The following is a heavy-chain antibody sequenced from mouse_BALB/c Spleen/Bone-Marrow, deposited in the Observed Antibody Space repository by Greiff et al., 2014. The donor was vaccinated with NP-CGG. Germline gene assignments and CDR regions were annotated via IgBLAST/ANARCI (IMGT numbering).Heavy chain of an antibody. CDR1: GYTFTSYY. D-gene: IGHD1-1*01. V-gene: IGHV1S56*01. CDR2: IYPGNVNT. J-gene: IGHJ4*01. Sequence: QVQLQPSGPELVKPGASVRISCKASGYTFTSYYIHWVKQRPGQGLEWIGWIYPGNVNTKYNEKFKGKATLTADKSSSTAYMQLSSLTSEDSAVYFCARFYYGSSYAMDYWGQGTSVTVSS. CDR3: ARFYYGSSYAMDY.